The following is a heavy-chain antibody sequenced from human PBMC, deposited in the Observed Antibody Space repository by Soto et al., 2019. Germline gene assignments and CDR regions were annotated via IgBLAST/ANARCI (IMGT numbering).Heavy chain of an antibody. Sequence: GGSLRLSCEASGFIFSNYWMHWVRQAPGKGLEWVSYISSSSSTIYYADSVKGRFTISRDNAKNSLYLQMNSLRDEDTAVYYCARDYRAYYYDSSGSTRLYTNAFDIWGQGTMVTVSS. CDR2: ISSSSSTI. CDR1: GFIFSNYW. V-gene: IGHV3-48*02. J-gene: IGHJ3*02. CDR3: ARDYRAYYYDSSGSTRLYTNAFDI. D-gene: IGHD3-22*01.